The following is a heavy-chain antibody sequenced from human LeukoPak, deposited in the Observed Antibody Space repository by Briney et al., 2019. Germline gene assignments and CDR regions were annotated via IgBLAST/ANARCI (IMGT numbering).Heavy chain of an antibody. CDR2: MYYSGTT. CDR1: GGSFSGYY. V-gene: IGHV4-59*08. Sequence: SETLSLTCAVYGGSFSGYYWSWIRQPPGKGLEWIGYMYYSGTTNYNPSLKSRVTISADTSKNHFSLKLYSVTAADTAVYYCARHDNYPGFGRGFDPWGQGFLVTVTS. CDR3: ARHDNYPGFGRGFDP. J-gene: IGHJ5*02. D-gene: IGHD1-14*01.